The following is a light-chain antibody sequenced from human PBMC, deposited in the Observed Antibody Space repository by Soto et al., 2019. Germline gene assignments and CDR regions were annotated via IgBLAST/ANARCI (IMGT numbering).Light chain of an antibody. J-gene: IGKJ1*01. CDR2: GAS. CDR3: QQRSSTWT. CDR1: QSVSNY. Sequence: DIVLTQSPATLSLSPGERATVSCRTSQSVSNYLAWYQQKPGQPPRLLIYGASNRATGIPARFSGSGSGTDFTLTISSLEPDDFAVYYCQQRSSTWTFGQGTRVEI. V-gene: IGKV3-11*01.